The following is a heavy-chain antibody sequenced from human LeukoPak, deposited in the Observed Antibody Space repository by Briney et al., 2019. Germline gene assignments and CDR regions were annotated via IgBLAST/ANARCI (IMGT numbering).Heavy chain of an antibody. D-gene: IGHD1-26*01. V-gene: IGHV4-39*01. CDR2: IYYAGDT. CDR1: GGSVSSSSYY. J-gene: IGHJ4*02. Sequence: PSETLSLTCTVYGGSVSSSSYYWGWIRQPPGKGLECIGTIYYAGDTYYNPSLESRISISVDTSNNQFSLKLSSVTAADTAVYYCATSNSGRYSEIDNCSQGTLVTVSS. CDR3: ATSNSGRYSEIDN.